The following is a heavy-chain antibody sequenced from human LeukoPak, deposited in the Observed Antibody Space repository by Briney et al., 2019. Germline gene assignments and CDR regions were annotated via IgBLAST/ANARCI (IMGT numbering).Heavy chain of an antibody. CDR3: ARALGYSYGYAVDY. V-gene: IGHV3-48*03. CDR2: ISSSGSTI. Sequence: GGSLRLSCAASGFTFSSYEMNWVRQAPGKGLEWVSYISSSGSTIYYADSVKGRFTISGDNAKNSLYLQMNSLRAEDTAVYYCARALGYSYGYAVDYWGQGTLVTVSS. CDR1: GFTFSSYE. J-gene: IGHJ4*02. D-gene: IGHD5-18*01.